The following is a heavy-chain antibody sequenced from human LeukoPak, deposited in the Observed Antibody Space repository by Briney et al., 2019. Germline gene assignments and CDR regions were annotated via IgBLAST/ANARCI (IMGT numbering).Heavy chain of an antibody. CDR2: ISAYSGNT. CDR1: VYTFTIYG. Sequence: ASVTVSCKASVYTFTIYGISWVRQAPGQGLEWMGLISAYSGNTNFAQKLQGRVTMTTDTSTSTAYMELRSLRSDDTAVYFCARGADTGSYGSLVYFDYWGQGTLVTVSS. V-gene: IGHV1-18*01. CDR3: ARGADTGSYGSLVYFDY. J-gene: IGHJ4*02. D-gene: IGHD3-16*01.